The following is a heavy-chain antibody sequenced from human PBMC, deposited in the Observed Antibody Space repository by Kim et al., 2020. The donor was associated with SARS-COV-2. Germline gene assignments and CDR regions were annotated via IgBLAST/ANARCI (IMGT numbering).Heavy chain of an antibody. Sequence: DSVKGRFTISRDNSKNTLYLQMNSLRAEDTAVYYCAKDPYYGSGSSLFDYWGQGTLVTVSS. CDR3: AKDPYYGSGSSLFDY. J-gene: IGHJ4*02. V-gene: IGHV3-23*01. D-gene: IGHD3-10*01.